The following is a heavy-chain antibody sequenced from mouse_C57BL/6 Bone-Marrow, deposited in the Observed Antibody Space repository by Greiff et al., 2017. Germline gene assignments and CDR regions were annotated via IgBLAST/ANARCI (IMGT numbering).Heavy chain of an antibody. J-gene: IGHJ3*01. CDR1: GFTFSSYA. CDR3: SGGEDDYTWFAY. Sequence: EVQGVESGAGLVKPGGSLKLSCAASGFTFSSYAMSWVRQTPEKRLEWVATISAGGSYTYYPDNVKGRFTISRDNDTNNLDLQMSHLKSEDTAMYYCSGGEDDYTWFAYWGQGTLVTVSA. CDR2: ISAGGSYT. D-gene: IGHD2-4*01. V-gene: IGHV5-4*01.